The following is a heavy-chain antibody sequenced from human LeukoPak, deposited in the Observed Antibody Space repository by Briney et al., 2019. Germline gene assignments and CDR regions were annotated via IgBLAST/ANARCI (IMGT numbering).Heavy chain of an antibody. V-gene: IGHV4-39*01. CDR3: ARGRPAVDY. CDR1: GGSISSSSYY. CDR2: IYYSGST. Sequence: SETLPLTCTVSGGSISSSSYYWGWIRQPPGKGLEWIGSIYYSGSTYYNPSLKSRVTISVDTSKNQFSLKLSSVTAADTAVYYCARGRPAVDYWGQGTLVTVSS. J-gene: IGHJ4*02.